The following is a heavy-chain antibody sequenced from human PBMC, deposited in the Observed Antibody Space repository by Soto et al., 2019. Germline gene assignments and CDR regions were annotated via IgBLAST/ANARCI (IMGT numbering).Heavy chain of an antibody. V-gene: IGHV1-18*01. D-gene: IGHD3-10*01. J-gene: IGHJ5*02. CDR1: GYTFTSYG. CDR2: ISAYNGNT. Sequence: ASVKVSCKASGYTFTSYGISWVRQAPGQGLEWMGWISAYNGNTNYAQKLQGRVTMTTDTSTSTAYMELRSLGSDDTAVYYCARGRITMVRGVRDWFDPWGQGTLVTVSS. CDR3: ARGRITMVRGVRDWFDP.